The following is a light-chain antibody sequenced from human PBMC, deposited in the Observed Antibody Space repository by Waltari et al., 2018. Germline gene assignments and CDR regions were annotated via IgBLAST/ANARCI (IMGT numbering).Light chain of an antibody. CDR2: AAS. V-gene: IGKV1-39*01. Sequence: DIQLTQSPSSLSASVGDRVILTCRASQYISNYLNWYQQRPGEAPKLLILAASTLQSGVPSRFRGSGSGTDFTLTIDSLQPEDFATYHCQQSYSSPHLTFGGGTKVEI. CDR1: QYISNY. CDR3: QQSYSSPHLT. J-gene: IGKJ4*01.